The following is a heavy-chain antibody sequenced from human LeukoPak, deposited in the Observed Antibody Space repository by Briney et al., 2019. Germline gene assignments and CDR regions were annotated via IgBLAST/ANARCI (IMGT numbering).Heavy chain of an antibody. V-gene: IGHV4-34*01. Sequence: SETLSLTCAVYGGSFSGYYWSWIRQPPGKGLEWIGEINHSGSTNYNPSLKSRVTISVDTSKNQFSLKLSSVTAADTAVYYCAGGNSITMIRLDYWGQGTLVTVSS. CDR3: AGGNSITMIRLDY. CDR1: GGSFSGYY. D-gene: IGHD3-22*01. CDR2: INHSGST. J-gene: IGHJ4*02.